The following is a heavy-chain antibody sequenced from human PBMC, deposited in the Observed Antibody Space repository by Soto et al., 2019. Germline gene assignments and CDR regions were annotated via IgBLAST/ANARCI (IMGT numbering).Heavy chain of an antibody. D-gene: IGHD2-2*01. J-gene: IGHJ4*02. CDR1: GFTFSSYW. Sequence: EVQLVEYGGGLVQPGGSLRLSCAASGFTFSSYWMSWVRQAPGKGLEWVANIKQDGSEKYYVDSVKGRFTISRDNAKNSLYLQMNSLRAEDTAVYYCARDPGYCSSTSCYALADYWGQGTLVTVSS. V-gene: IGHV3-7*01. CDR2: IKQDGSEK. CDR3: ARDPGYCSSTSCYALADY.